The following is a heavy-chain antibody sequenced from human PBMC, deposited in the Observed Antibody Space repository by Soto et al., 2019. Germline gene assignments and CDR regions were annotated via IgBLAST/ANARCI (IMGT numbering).Heavy chain of an antibody. CDR3: AKLDYDFYALDV. CDR2: VHHAGST. Sequence: KPSETLSLTCVVSGGSINTNKWWMWVRQSPGTGLEWIGEVHHAGSTNYNPSLKSRVTLSVDKSKNQFSLKMTSVTAADTAVYYCAKLDYDFYALDVWGQGTTVTVSS. CDR1: GGSINTNKW. J-gene: IGHJ6*02. D-gene: IGHD3-10*01. V-gene: IGHV4-4*02.